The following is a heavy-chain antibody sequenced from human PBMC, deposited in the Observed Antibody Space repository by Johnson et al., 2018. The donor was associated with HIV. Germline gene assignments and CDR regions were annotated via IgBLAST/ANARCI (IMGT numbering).Heavy chain of an antibody. CDR1: EFTFSNYD. V-gene: IGHV3-13*01. Sequence: VQLVESGGGLVQPGGSLRLSCAASEFTFSNYDMHWVRQATGKGLEWVSAIGSAGDTYYPGSVKGRFTISRENAKNSLYLQMNSLTAGDTAVYYCARVGAGHISGPDMVFDIWGQGTMVTVSS. CDR3: ARVGAGHISGPDMVFDI. D-gene: IGHD6-19*01. CDR2: IGSAGDT. J-gene: IGHJ3*02.